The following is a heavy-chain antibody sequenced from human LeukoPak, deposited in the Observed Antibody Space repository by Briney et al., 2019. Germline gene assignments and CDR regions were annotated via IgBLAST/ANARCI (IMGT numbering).Heavy chain of an antibody. Sequence: GGSLRLSCAATEFIFSNYAMHWVRQPTGKGLEWVSSIHTGGDTYYPASVKGRFTISRENAKNSLFLQLNTLRAEDTAVYYCARAPYNSTWAYGMDVWGQGTTVTVSS. D-gene: IGHD6-13*01. V-gene: IGHV3-13*04. J-gene: IGHJ6*02. CDR3: ARAPYNSTWAYGMDV. CDR1: EFIFSNYA. CDR2: IHTGGDT.